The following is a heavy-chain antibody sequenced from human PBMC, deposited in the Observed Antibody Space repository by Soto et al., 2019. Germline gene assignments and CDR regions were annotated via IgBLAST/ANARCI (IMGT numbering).Heavy chain of an antibody. CDR2: ISSSSSTI. V-gene: IGHV3-48*01. J-gene: IGHJ5*02. CDR1: GFTFSSYS. CDR3: AREWYDFWGGYNNWFDP. Sequence: GGSLRLSCAASGFTFSSYSMNWVRQAPGKGLEWVSYISSSSSTIYYADSVKGRFTISRDNAKNSLYLQMNSLRAEDTAVYYCAREWYDFWGGYNNWFDPWGQGTLVTVSS. D-gene: IGHD3-3*01.